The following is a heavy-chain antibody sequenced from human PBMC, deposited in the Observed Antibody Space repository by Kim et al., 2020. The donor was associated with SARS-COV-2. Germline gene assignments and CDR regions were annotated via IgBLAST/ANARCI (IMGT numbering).Heavy chain of an antibody. CDR1: GGSISSSSYY. D-gene: IGHD3-22*01. CDR2: IYYSGST. J-gene: IGHJ4*02. V-gene: IGHV4-39*07. Sequence: SETLSLTCTVSGGSISSSSYYWGWIRQPPGKGLEWIGSIYYSGSTYYNPSLKSRVTISVDTSKNQFSLKLSSVTAADTAVYYCASEVDSSGYHFDYWGQGTLVTVSS. CDR3: ASEVDSSGYHFDY.